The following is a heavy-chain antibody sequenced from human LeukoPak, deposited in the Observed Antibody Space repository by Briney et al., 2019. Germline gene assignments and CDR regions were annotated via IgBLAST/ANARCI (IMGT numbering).Heavy chain of an antibody. Sequence: GESLKISCKTSGYSFTTYWIGWVRQMPGTGLEWVGAVYPDDSDTTYSPSFQGQVVISADRSIRTAYLQWNTLKTSDTAMYYCLRQRGASGTINHFDPWGQGTLVTVSS. CDR3: LRQRGASGTINHFDP. CDR2: VYPDDSDT. J-gene: IGHJ5*02. V-gene: IGHV5-51*01. CDR1: GYSFTTYW. D-gene: IGHD3-10*01.